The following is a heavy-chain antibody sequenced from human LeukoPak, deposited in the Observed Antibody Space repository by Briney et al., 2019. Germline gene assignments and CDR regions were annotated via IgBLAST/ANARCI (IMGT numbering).Heavy chain of an antibody. D-gene: IGHD4-17*01. J-gene: IGHJ4*02. Sequence: SETLSLTCTVSGGSISSGGYYWSWIRQHPGKGLEWIGYIYYSGSTYYNPSLKSRVTISVDTSKNQFSLKLSSVTAADTAVYYCARDSPTVTTRRGVDYWGQGTLVTVSS. CDR2: IYYSGST. V-gene: IGHV4-31*03. CDR1: GGSISSGGYY. CDR3: ARDSPTVTTRRGVDY.